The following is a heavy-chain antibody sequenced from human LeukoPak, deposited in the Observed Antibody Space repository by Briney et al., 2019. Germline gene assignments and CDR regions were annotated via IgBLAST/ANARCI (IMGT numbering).Heavy chain of an antibody. V-gene: IGHV3-23*01. J-gene: IGHJ4*02. CDR1: GFTFSSYG. Sequence: GGSLRLSCAASGFTFSSYGMSWVRQAPGKGLEWVSAISGSGGSTYYADSVKGRFTISRDNAKNSLYLQMNSLRAEDTAVYYCARAVSSGYYYGAYFDYWGQGTLVTVSS. D-gene: IGHD3-22*01. CDR2: ISGSGGST. CDR3: ARAVSSGYYYGAYFDY.